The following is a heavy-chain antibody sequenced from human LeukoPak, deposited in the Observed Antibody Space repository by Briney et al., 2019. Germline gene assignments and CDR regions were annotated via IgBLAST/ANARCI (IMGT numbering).Heavy chain of an antibody. CDR1: GYTLTELS. CDR2: FDPEDGET. Sequence: GASVKVSCKVSGYTLTELSMHWVRQAPGKGLEWMGGFDPEDGETIYAQKFQGRVTMTEGTSTDTAYMELSSLRSEDTAVYYCATSALGYCSSTSCHRDYWGQGTLVTVSS. D-gene: IGHD2-2*01. V-gene: IGHV1-24*01. CDR3: ATSALGYCSSTSCHRDY. J-gene: IGHJ4*02.